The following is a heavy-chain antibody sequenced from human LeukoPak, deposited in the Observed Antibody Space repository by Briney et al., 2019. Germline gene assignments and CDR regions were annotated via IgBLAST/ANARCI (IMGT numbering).Heavy chain of an antibody. CDR2: INTNTGNP. CDR3: ARDWGSTYYDFWSGGNWFDP. V-gene: IGHV7-4-1*02. D-gene: IGHD3-3*01. Sequence: ASVTVSCTASGYTFTSYAMNWVRQAPGQGLEWMGWINTNTGNPTYAQGFTGRFVFSLDTSVSTAYLQISSLKAEDTAVYYCARDWGSTYYDFWSGGNWFDPWGQGTLVTVSS. J-gene: IGHJ5*02. CDR1: GYTFTSYA.